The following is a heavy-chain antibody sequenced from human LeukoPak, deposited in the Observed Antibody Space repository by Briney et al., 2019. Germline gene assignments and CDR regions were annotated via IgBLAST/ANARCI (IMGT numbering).Heavy chain of an antibody. D-gene: IGHD3/OR15-3a*01. J-gene: IGHJ4*02. CDR1: GGSFSGYY. Sequence: SETLSLTCAVYGGSFSGYYWSWIRQPPGKGLEWIGEINHSGSTNYNPSLKSRVTISVDTSKNQFSLKLSSVTAADTAVYYCARGDGLDGHYWGQGTLVTVSS. CDR2: INHSGST. CDR3: ARGDGLDGHY. V-gene: IGHV4-34*01.